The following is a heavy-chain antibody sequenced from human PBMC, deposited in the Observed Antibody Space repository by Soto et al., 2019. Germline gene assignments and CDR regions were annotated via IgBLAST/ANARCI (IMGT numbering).Heavy chain of an antibody. Sequence: ASVKVSCKAAGYTFTGYYMHWVRQAPGQGLEWMGWINPNSGGTNYAQKFQGWVTMTRDTSISTAYMELSRLRSDDTAVYYCARGGGLPIVAKNSYYMDVWGKGTKLRVSS. V-gene: IGHV1-2*04. CDR1: GYTFTGYY. CDR3: ARGGGLPIVAKNSYYMDV. J-gene: IGHJ6*03. D-gene: IGHD5-12*01. CDR2: INPNSGGT.